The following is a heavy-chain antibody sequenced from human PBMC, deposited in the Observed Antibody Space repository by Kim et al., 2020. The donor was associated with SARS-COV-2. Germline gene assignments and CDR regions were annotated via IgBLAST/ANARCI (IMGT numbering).Heavy chain of an antibody. CDR3: AREKVWESYRQGMDV. Sequence: QKFQGRVTMTRDTSTSTVYMELSSLRSEDTAVYYCAREKVWESYRQGMDVWGKGTTVTVSS. J-gene: IGHJ6*04. V-gene: IGHV1-46*01. D-gene: IGHD3-16*02.